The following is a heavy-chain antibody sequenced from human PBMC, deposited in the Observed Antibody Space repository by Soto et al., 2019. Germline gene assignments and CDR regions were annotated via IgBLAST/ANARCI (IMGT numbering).Heavy chain of an antibody. CDR1: GYTFFTYD. V-gene: IGHV1-18*01. J-gene: IGHJ5*02. Sequence: QVHLVQSGVEVKTPGASVKVSCQASGYTFFTYDISWVRQAPGQGREWMGWISTYSGDTKYAQKFQGRFNMTTDTSTTTAYLELRSLRSDDTAVYYCARHHVPTTSENWFDPWGQGTLVTVSS. CDR3: ARHHVPTTSENWFDP. D-gene: IGHD5-12*01. CDR2: ISTYSGDT.